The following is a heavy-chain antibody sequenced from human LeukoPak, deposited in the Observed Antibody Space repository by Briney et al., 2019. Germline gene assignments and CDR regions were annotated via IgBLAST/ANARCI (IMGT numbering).Heavy chain of an antibody. CDR1: GGTFSSYA. J-gene: IGHJ4*02. CDR2: IIPIFGTA. V-gene: IGHV1-69*06. D-gene: IGHD2-15*01. CDR3: ARAVVVAAEGDYFDY. Sequence: SVKVSCKASGGTFSSYAISWVRQAPGQGLEWMGGIIPIFGTANYAQKFQGRVTITADKSTSTAYMELSSLRSEDTAGYYCARAVVVAAEGDYFDYWGQGTLVTVSS.